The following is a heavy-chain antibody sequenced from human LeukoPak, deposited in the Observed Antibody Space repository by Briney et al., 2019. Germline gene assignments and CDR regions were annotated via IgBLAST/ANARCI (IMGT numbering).Heavy chain of an antibody. V-gene: IGHV4-59*11. CDR1: GGSISSHY. CDR3: ARERIPRYYFDY. Sequence: SETLSLTCTVSGGSISSHYWSWIRQPPGKGLEWIGYIYYSGSTNYNPSLTSRVTISVDTSKNQFSLKRSSVTAADTAVYYCARERIPRYYFDYWGQGTLVTVSS. J-gene: IGHJ4*02. CDR2: IYYSGST.